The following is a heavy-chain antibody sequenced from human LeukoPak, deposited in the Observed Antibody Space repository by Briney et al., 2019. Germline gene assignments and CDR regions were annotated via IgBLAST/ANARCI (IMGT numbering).Heavy chain of an antibody. CDR1: GFTFSSYN. D-gene: IGHD5-18*01. V-gene: IGHV3-21*01. Sequence: GGSLRLSCAASGFTFSSYNMNWVRQAPGKGLEWVSFISSSSSYIYYVDSVKGRFTISRDNAKNSLYLQMNSLRAEDTAVYYCARAPGYRGFLDYWGQGNLVTVSS. CDR3: ARAPGYRGFLDY. CDR2: ISSSSSYI. J-gene: IGHJ4*02.